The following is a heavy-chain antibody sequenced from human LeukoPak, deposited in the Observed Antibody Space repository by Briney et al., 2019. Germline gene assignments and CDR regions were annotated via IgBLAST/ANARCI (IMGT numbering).Heavy chain of an antibody. CDR1: GGPISSYY. CDR3: ARDDYNSGWYYGSYYYYYYMDV. CDR2: IYSSVST. D-gene: IGHD6-19*01. Sequence: SETLSLTCTVSGGPISSYYWSWIRQPAGKGLEWIGRIYSSVSTNYNPSLKSRVTMSVDTSKNQFSLRLSSVTAADTAVYYCARDDYNSGWYYGSYYYYYYMDVWGKGTTVTVSS. V-gene: IGHV4-4*07. J-gene: IGHJ6*03.